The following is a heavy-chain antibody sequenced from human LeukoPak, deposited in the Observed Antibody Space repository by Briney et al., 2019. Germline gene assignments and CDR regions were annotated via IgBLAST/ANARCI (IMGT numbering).Heavy chain of an antibody. CDR3: TFFDA. CDR1: GFTFSNYG. D-gene: IGHD2/OR15-2a*01. V-gene: IGHV3-33*01. J-gene: IGHJ5*02. CDR2: IWYDGSDR. Sequence: PGRSLRLSCAASGFTFSNYGMHWVRQAPGKGLEWVAVIWYDGSDRYYADSVKGRFTISRDNSKNMVHLQMDSLRAEDTAVYYCTFFDAWGQGTLVTVSS.